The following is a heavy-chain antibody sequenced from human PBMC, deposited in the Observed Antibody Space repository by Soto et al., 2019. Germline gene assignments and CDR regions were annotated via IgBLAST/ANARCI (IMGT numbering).Heavy chain of an antibody. V-gene: IGHV4-31*03. CDR1: GGSISSGGYY. J-gene: IGHJ6*02. CDR3: ASARGSSCYYYVYYYYGMDV. Sequence: SSETLSLTCTVSGGSISSGGYYWTWIRQHQGKGLEWIGYIYYSGSTYYNPSLKSRVTISVDTSKNQFYLKLSSVPAADTAVYFCASARGSSCYYYVYYYYGMDVWGQGTTVTVSS. D-gene: IGHD3-22*01. CDR2: IYYSGST.